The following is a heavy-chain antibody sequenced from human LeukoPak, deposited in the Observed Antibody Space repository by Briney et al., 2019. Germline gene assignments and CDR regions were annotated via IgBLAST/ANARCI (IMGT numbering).Heavy chain of an antibody. CDR3: ARDGIVVVVADRPNWFDP. CDR2: IYTSGST. Sequence: SETLSLTCTVSGGSISSYYWSWIRQPAGKGLEWIGRIYTSGSTNYNPSLKSRVTMSVDTSKNQFSLKLSSVTAADTAVYYCARDGIVVVVADRPNWFDPWGQGTLVTVSS. V-gene: IGHV4-4*07. CDR1: GGSISSYY. J-gene: IGHJ5*02. D-gene: IGHD2-15*01.